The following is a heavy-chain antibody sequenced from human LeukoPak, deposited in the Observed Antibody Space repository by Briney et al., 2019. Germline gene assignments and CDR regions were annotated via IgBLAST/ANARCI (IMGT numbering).Heavy chain of an antibody. D-gene: IGHD2-2*01. V-gene: IGHV3-33*01. J-gene: IGHJ5*02. CDR1: GFTFSKYG. CDR2: IGYDGSNK. Sequence: GGSLRLSCAASGFTFSKYGINWVRQAPGKGLEWVAIIGYDGSNKYFADSVMGRFTISKDNSKNTVYLQMNSLRIEDTAVYYCARTGIGNALDPWGQGTQVTVSS. CDR3: ARTGIGNALDP.